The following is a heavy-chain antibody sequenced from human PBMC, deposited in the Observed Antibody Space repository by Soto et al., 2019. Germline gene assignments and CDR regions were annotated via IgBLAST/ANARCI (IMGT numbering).Heavy chain of an antibody. J-gene: IGHJ6*03. D-gene: IGHD1-7*01. CDR2: TYYRSRWYN. CDR3: AGTTSLQWYYMDV. V-gene: IGHV6-1*01. Sequence: SQTLSLTCAISGDSVSSNSAAWNWIRQSPSRGLEWLGRTYYRSRWYNDYAVSVKSRITVNPDTSKNQFSLHLNSVTPEDTAVYYFAGTTSLQWYYMDVRGKRTTVTVSS. CDR1: GDSVSSNSAA.